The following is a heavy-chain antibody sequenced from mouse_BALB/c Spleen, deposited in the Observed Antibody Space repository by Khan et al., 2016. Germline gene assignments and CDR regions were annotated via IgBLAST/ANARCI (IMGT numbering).Heavy chain of an antibody. J-gene: IGHJ2*01. CDR1: GFSLTSYG. CDR3: ARLEDI. V-gene: IGHV2-9*02. D-gene: IGHD1-3*01. CDR2: IWAGGST. Sequence: QVQLQESGPGLVAPSQSLSITCTVAGFSLTSYGVHWVRQPPGKGLEWLGVIWAGGSTNYHSALMSSLCISKDKSKGQVFLKINSRQTDDTAMYYCARLEDIWGQGTTLTVSS.